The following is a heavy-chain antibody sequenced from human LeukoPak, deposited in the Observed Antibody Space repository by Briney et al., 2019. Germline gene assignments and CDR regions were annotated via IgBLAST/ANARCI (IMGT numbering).Heavy chain of an antibody. Sequence: SETLSLTCTGSGCSISSYYWSWIRQPAGKGLEWIGRIYTSGSTNYNPSLKSRGTISVDTSTNQFSLKLISVPAADTAVYYCARALPRSGYDLDYFDYWGQGTLVTVSS. CDR1: GCSISSYY. CDR2: IYTSGST. V-gene: IGHV4-4*07. CDR3: ARALPRSGYDLDYFDY. D-gene: IGHD3-16*01. J-gene: IGHJ4*02.